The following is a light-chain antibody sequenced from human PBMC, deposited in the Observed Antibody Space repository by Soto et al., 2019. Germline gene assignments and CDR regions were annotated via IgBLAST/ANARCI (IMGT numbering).Light chain of an antibody. J-gene: IGKJ3*01. V-gene: IGKV1-5*01. CDR3: QQHHSLPLT. CDR2: ETP. CDR1: QSISSW. Sequence: DIQMTQSPSTLSASVGDRVTTTCRASQSISSWLAWYQQKPGKAPKLLIYETPNMEIGVPSRFSGSGSGTDFSFSISSLQPEDIATYYCQQHHSLPLTFGPGTKVDIK.